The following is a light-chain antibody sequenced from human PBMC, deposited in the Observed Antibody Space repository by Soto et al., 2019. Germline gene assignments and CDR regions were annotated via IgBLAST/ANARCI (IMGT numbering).Light chain of an antibody. V-gene: IGLV2-11*01. CDR2: DVS. CDR1: SSDVGRYNY. Sequence: QSALTQPRSVSGSPGQSVTIPCTGTSSDVGRYNYVSCYQQHPGKAPKGMIYDVSERPSGVPDRFSVSNSGNTASLTISGLQAEDEADYSFCSNAGSYEVFGGVTKVTVL. J-gene: IGLJ2*01. CDR3: CSNAGSYEV.